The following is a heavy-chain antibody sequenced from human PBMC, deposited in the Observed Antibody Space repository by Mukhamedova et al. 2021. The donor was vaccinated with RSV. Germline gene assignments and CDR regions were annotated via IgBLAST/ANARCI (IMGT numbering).Heavy chain of an antibody. CDR3: AKETWGDFWSGPREKDV. J-gene: IGHJ6*04. Sequence: APGKGLEWVAFIRYDGSNKYYADSVKGRFTISRDNSKNTLYLQMNSLRAEDTAVYYCAKETWGDFWSGPREKDVWGKGTTVTVSS. V-gene: IGHV3-30*02. CDR2: IRYDGSNK. D-gene: IGHD3-3*01.